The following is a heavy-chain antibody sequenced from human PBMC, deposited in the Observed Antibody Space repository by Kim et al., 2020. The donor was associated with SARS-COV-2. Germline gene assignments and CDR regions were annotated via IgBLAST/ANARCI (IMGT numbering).Heavy chain of an antibody. CDR3: ARGGLVDVAAADY. J-gene: IGHJ4*02. Sequence: GGSLRLSCAASGFTFSSYGMHWVRQAPGKGLEWVAVIWYDGSNKYYADSVKGRFTITRDNSKNTLYLQMNSLRAEDTAVYYCARGGLVDVAAADYWGQGTLVTVSS. V-gene: IGHV3-33*01. CDR2: IWYDGSNK. D-gene: IGHD2-15*01. CDR1: GFTFSSYG.